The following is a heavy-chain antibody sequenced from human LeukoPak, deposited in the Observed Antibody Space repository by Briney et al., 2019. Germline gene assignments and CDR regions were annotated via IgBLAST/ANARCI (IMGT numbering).Heavy chain of an antibody. V-gene: IGHV1-24*01. J-gene: IGHJ3*01. D-gene: IGHD1-7*01. CDR1: GYTLTELS. CDR3: ATGGWRNWNFEF. Sequence: ASVKVSCKVSGYTLTELSMYWVRQAPGKGLEWMGGFDPEDGETIYAQKFQGRVTMTEDTSTDTAYMELSSLRSEDTAVYYCATGGWRNWNFEFWGQGTIVTVSS. CDR2: FDPEDGET.